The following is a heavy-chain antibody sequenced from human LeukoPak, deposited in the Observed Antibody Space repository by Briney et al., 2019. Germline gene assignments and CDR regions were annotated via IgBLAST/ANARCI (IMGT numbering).Heavy chain of an antibody. Sequence: PGGSLRLSCAASGFTFSSYWMHWVRQAPGKGLVWVSRINSDGSSTSYADSVNGRFTISRDNAKNTLYLQMNSIRADDPAAYYCASDGIAAAGNWGQGTLVTVSS. CDR3: ASDGIAAAGN. J-gene: IGHJ4*02. D-gene: IGHD6-13*01. V-gene: IGHV3-74*01. CDR2: INSDGSST. CDR1: GFTFSSYW.